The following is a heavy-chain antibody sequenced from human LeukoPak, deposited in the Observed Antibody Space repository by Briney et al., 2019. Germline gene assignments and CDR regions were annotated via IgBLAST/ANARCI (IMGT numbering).Heavy chain of an antibody. J-gene: IGHJ5*02. Sequence: GGSLRLSCAVSGFTLSDYWMNWVRQAPGKGLDWVAHIKQDGSGKYYVDSVKGRFTISRDNAKNSLYLQMDSLRAEDTAVYYCATISGSFFSWGQGTLVTVSS. CDR3: ATISGSFFS. CDR2: IKQDGSGK. CDR1: GFTLSDYW. V-gene: IGHV3-7*01. D-gene: IGHD1-26*01.